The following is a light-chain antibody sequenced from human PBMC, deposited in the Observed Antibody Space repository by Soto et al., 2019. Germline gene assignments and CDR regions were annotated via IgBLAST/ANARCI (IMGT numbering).Light chain of an antibody. CDR2: GNS. CDR1: SSNIRGTYD. Sequence: QSALTQPPSVSGAPGQRVTISCTGSSSNIRGTYDVQWYQQLPGTAPKLLIYGNSNRPSGVPDRFSGSKSGTSASLAITGLQADDEADYYCQSYDSSLSAHYVFGTGTKVTVL. CDR3: QSYDSSLSAHYV. V-gene: IGLV1-40*01. J-gene: IGLJ1*01.